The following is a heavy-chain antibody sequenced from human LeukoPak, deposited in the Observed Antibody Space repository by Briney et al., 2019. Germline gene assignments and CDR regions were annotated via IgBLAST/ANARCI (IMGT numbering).Heavy chain of an antibody. CDR1: GYTLTELS. Sequence: ASVKVSCKGSGYTLTELSMHWVRQAPGKGLEWMGGFDPEDGETIYAQKFQGRVTMTEDTSTDTAYMELSSLRSEDTAVYYCATAPYSSSSYYYYYYMDVWGKGTTVTVSS. V-gene: IGHV1-24*01. CDR3: ATAPYSSSSYYYYYYMDV. J-gene: IGHJ6*03. CDR2: FDPEDGET. D-gene: IGHD6-6*01.